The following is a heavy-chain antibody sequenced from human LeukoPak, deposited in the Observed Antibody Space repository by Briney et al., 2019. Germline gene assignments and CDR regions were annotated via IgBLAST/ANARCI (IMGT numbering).Heavy chain of an antibody. CDR2: IGNSGRDT. V-gene: IGHV3-23*01. J-gene: IGHJ4*02. D-gene: IGHD2-15*01. CDR3: ARYCGADNCYSGLDY. Sequence: GGSLRLSCAASGFTFSSYVMTWVRQAPGRGLEWVSSIGNSGRDTYYADSMKGRFTISRDNSKSTLFLHMSSLRAGDTAIYYCARYCGADNCYSGLDYWGQGALVTVSS. CDR1: GFTFSSYV.